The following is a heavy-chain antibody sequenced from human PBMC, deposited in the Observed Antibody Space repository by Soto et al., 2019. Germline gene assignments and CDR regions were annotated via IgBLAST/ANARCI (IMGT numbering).Heavy chain of an antibody. Sequence: QVQLVQSGAEVKKPGSSVKVSCKASGVTFSSYGVSWVRPVPGQGPEWMGGIIPIFGTANHAQKFQGRVTRHADESTSTAYMELSSLRSEDKAVYYCARSGARPGDYYYGMDVWGQGTTVTVSS. D-gene: IGHD3-10*01. V-gene: IGHV1-69*12. CDR2: IIPIFGTA. CDR3: ARSGARPGDYYYGMDV. CDR1: GVTFSSYG. J-gene: IGHJ6*02.